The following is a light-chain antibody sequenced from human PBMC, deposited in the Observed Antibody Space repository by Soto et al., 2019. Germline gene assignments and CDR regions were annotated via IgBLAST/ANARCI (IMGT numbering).Light chain of an antibody. V-gene: IGKV1-5*01. J-gene: IGKJ4*01. CDR1: QSINSW. Sequence: DIQMTQSPSTLSASVGDRVTITCRASQSINSWLAWYQQKPGKAPKFLIYDASNLESGVPSRFGGSGSGTEFTLTISSLQPDDFAIYYCQQYNSYPLTFGGGTKVEIK. CDR2: DAS. CDR3: QQYNSYPLT.